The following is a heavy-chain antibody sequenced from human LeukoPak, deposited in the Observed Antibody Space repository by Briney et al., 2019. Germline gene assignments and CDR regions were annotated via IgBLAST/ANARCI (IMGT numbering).Heavy chain of an antibody. CDR2: IYSGGST. V-gene: IGHV3-53*01. Sequence: PGGSLRLSCAASGFTVGSNHMCWVRQAPGKGLEWVSVIYSGGSTYYADSVKGRFTISRDNSKNTLYLEMNRLRAEDTAVYYCAKGTTAPGLPFYYWGQGTLVTVSS. CDR3: AKGTTAPGLPFYY. CDR1: GFTVGSNH. D-gene: IGHD6-13*01. J-gene: IGHJ4*02.